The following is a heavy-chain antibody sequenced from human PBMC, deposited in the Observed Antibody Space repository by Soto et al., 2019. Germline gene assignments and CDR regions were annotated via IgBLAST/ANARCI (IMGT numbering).Heavy chain of an antibody. CDR1: GFTFSSYA. D-gene: IGHD2-2*01. J-gene: IGHJ4*02. V-gene: IGHV3-23*01. CDR2: ISGSGGSI. Sequence: EVQLLESGGGLVQPGGSLRLSCAASGFTFSSYAMSWVRQAPGKGLEWVSAISGSGGSIYYADSVKGRFTISRDNSKNTLYLQMNSLRAEDTAVYYCAKDRGVVVVPAASDYWGQGTLVTVSS. CDR3: AKDRGVVVVPAASDY.